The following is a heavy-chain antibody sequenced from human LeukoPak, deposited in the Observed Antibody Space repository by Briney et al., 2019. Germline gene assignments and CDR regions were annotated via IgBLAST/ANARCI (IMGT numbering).Heavy chain of an antibody. CDR3: STLTVASDFDY. D-gene: IGHD6-19*01. CDR1: RFAFSVYE. J-gene: IGHJ4*02. CDR2: ISSSGGTR. V-gene: IGHV3-48*03. Sequence: GGSLRLSCAASRFAFSVYEMYWLRQAPGKRLEWIAYISSSGGTRHYADSVRGRFTISRDNAKNSLYLQLNNLRAEDTAVYYCSTLTVASDFDYWGQGTLVTASS.